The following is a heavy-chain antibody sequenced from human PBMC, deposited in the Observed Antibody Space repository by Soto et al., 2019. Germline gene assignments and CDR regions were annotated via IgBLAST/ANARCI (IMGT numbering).Heavy chain of an antibody. CDR2: IYYSGST. V-gene: IGHV4-39*01. Sequence: SETLSLTCTVSGGSISSSSYYWGWIRQPPGKGLEWIGSIYYSGSTYYNPSLKSRVTISVDTSKNQFSLKLSSVTAADTAVYYCARLSNPPGDDYGDLFDYWGQGTLVTVSS. D-gene: IGHD4-17*01. CDR1: GGSISSSSYY. J-gene: IGHJ4*02. CDR3: ARLSNPPGDDYGDLFDY.